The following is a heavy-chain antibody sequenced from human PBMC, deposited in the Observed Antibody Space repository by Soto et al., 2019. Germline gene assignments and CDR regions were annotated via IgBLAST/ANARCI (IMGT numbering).Heavy chain of an antibody. CDR1: GFTFSSYA. CDR2: MSGSGGAT. J-gene: IGHJ4*02. V-gene: IGHV3-23*01. CDR3: AKAQEASGNVNSYFDS. Sequence: PVGSLRLSCAASGFTFSSYAMSWVRQAPGRGLEWVSVMSGSGGATYYADSVKGRFTISRDSSTNTVYLQMYSLRADDTGVYYCAKAQEASGNVNSYFDSWGQGIQVTVSS. D-gene: IGHD6-25*01.